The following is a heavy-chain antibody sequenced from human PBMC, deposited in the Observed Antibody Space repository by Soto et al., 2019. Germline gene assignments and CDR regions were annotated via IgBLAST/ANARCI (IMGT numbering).Heavy chain of an antibody. CDR2: IRRDGGEK. CDR1: GFTFSGYW. D-gene: IGHD6-6*01. V-gene: IGHV3-7*05. J-gene: IGHJ4*02. Sequence: EVQLVESGGGLVQPGGSLRLSCAASGFTFSGYWMTWVRQAPGKGLEWVANIRRDGGEKYYVDSVKGRFSVSRDNANNLLYVQMNSLRADDTAVYYCARLAARQAVDYWGQGSLVTVSS. CDR3: ARLAARQAVDY.